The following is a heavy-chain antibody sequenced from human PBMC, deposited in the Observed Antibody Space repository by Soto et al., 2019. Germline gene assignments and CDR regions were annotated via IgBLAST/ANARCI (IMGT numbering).Heavy chain of an antibody. CDR1: GGSFSGYY. V-gene: IGHV4-34*01. Sequence: SETLSLTCAVYGGSFSGYYWSWIRQPPGKGLEWIGEINHSGSTNYNPSLKSRVTISVDTSKNQFSLELSSVTAADTAVYYCARGRTSNWNYGRWFDPWGQGTLVTVSS. D-gene: IGHD1-7*01. J-gene: IGHJ5*02. CDR3: ARGRTSNWNYGRWFDP. CDR2: INHSGST.